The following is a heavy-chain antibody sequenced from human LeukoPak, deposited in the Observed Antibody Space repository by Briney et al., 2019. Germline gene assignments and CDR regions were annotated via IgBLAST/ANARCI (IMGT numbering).Heavy chain of an antibody. CDR1: GFTFSSDA. CDR2: ISYDGSNK. Sequence: GGSLRLSCAASGFTFSSDAMHWVRQAPGKGLEWVAVISYDGSNKYYADSVKGRFTISRDNSKNTLYLQMNSLRAEDTAVYYCARDSWFDYWGQGTLVTVSS. CDR3: ARDSWFDY. J-gene: IGHJ4*02. V-gene: IGHV3-30-3*01.